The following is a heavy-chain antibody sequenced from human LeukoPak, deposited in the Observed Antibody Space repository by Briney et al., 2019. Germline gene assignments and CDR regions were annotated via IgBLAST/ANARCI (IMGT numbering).Heavy chain of an antibody. CDR1: GFTFSSYA. Sequence: GGSLRLSCAASGFTFSSYAMSWVRQAPGKGLEWVSAISGSGGSTYYADSVKGRFTISRDNSKNTLYLQMNSLRAEDTAVYYCARDRTVIYDSSGYYFDYWGQGTLVTVSS. D-gene: IGHD3-22*01. CDR3: ARDRTVIYDSSGYYFDY. CDR2: ISGSGGST. J-gene: IGHJ4*02. V-gene: IGHV3-23*01.